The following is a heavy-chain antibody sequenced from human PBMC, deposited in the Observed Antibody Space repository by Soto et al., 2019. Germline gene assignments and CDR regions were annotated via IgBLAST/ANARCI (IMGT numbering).Heavy chain of an antibody. Sequence: QVQLVQSGAEVRKPGASVKVSCRTSGYTFTHYYIHWVRQAPGQGLEWLGIINPARERTKYANEFQGRVTLTMDTSTTTVYMELSGLRAADTAIFYCARDLAAGDHWGQGTLVTVSS. CDR1: GYTFTHYY. D-gene: IGHD6-13*01. J-gene: IGHJ4*02. V-gene: IGHV1-46*01. CDR2: INPARERT. CDR3: ARDLAAGDH.